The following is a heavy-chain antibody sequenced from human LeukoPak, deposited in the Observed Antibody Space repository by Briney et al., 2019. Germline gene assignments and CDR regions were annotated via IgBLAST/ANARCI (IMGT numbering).Heavy chain of an antibody. V-gene: IGHV3-30-3*01. CDR1: GFTFSSYA. CDR3: AREAYYGYVWGSYRSYYFDY. D-gene: IGHD3-16*02. J-gene: IGHJ4*02. Sequence: PGGSLRLSCAASGFTFSSYAMHWVRQAPGKGLEWVAVISYDGSNKYYADSVKGRFTISRDNSKNTLYLQMNSLRAEDTAVYYCAREAYYGYVWGSYRSYYFDYWGQGTLVTVSS. CDR2: ISYDGSNK.